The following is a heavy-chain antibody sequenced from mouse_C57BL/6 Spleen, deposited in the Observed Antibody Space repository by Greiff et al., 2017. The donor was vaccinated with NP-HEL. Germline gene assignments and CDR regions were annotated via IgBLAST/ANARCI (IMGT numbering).Heavy chain of an antibody. CDR3: ARGTYYGRGGYFDV. CDR1: GYTFTDYY. D-gene: IGHD1-1*01. V-gene: IGHV1-26*01. J-gene: IGHJ1*03. CDR2: INPNNGGT. Sequence: EVQLQQSGPELVKPGASVKISCKASGYTFTDYYMNWVKQSHGKSLEWIGDINPNNGGTSYNQKFKGKATLTVDKSSSTAYMELRSLTSEDSAVYYCARGTYYGRGGYFDVWGTGTTVTVSS.